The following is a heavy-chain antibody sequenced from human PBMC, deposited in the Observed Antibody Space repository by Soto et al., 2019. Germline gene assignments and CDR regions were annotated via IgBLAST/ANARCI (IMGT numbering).Heavy chain of an antibody. J-gene: IGHJ4*02. D-gene: IGHD2-15*01. CDR3: VRTSLVVAAATREDY. V-gene: IGHV3-74*01. CDR1: GFTFSSYW. CDR2: INSDGSST. Sequence: EMQLVESGGGLVQPGGSLRLSCAASGFTFSSYWMHWVRQVPGKGLVWVSRINSDGSSTSYADSVKGRFTISRDNAKNTLYLQMNSLRAEDTAVYYCVRTSLVVAAATREDYWGQGTLVTVSS.